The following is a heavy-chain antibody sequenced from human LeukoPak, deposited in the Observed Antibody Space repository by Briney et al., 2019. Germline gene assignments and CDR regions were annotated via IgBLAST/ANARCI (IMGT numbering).Heavy chain of an antibody. CDR1: GFTFSSYA. D-gene: IGHD5-18*01. CDR2: ISGSGGST. Sequence: GGSLRLPCAASGFTFSSYAMSWVRQAPGKGLEWVSAISGSGGSTYYADSVKGRFTISRDNSKNTLYLQMNSLRPEDTAVYYCAKGYNYAYEYWGQGTLVTVSS. V-gene: IGHV3-23*01. CDR3: AKGYNYAYEY. J-gene: IGHJ4*02.